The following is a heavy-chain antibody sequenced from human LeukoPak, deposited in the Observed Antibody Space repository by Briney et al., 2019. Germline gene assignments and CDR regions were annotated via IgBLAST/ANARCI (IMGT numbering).Heavy chain of an antibody. V-gene: IGHV4-39*07. CDR1: GGSINSSSYY. CDR2: IYYSGST. CDR3: ASRLRGYYMDV. D-gene: IGHD3-16*01. J-gene: IGHJ6*03. Sequence: SETLSLTCTVSGGSINSSSYYWGWIRQPPGKGLEWIGSIYYSGSTYYNPSLKSRVTISVDTSKNQFSLKLSSVTAADTVVYYCASRLRGYYMDVWGKGTTVTVSS.